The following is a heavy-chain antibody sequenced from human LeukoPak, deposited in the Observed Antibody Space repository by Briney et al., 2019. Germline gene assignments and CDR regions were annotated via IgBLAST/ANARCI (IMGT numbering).Heavy chain of an antibody. J-gene: IGHJ4*02. Sequence: YPSETLSLTCTVSGGSISSYYWSWIRQPPGKGLEWIGYIYYSGSTNCNPSLKSRVTISVKTSKNQFSLKLSSVTAADTAVYYCARWVGGSSTVGLNFDYWGQGTLVTVSS. V-gene: IGHV4-59*01. D-gene: IGHD1-26*01. CDR2: IYYSGST. CDR3: ARWVGGSSTVGLNFDY. CDR1: GGSISSYY.